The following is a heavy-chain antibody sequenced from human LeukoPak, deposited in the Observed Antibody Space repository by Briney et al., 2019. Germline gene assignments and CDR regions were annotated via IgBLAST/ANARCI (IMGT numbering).Heavy chain of an antibody. J-gene: IGHJ5*02. V-gene: IGHV4-39*07. CDR1: GGSISSSSYY. CDR3: ARVSGYDRSYWFDP. D-gene: IGHD5-12*01. Sequence: SETLSLTCTVSGGSISSSSYYWGWIRQPPGKGLEWIGSIYYSGSTYYNPSLKSRVSISVDTSKNQFSLKLSSVTAADTAVYYCARVSGYDRSYWFDPWGQGTLVTVSS. CDR2: IYYSGST.